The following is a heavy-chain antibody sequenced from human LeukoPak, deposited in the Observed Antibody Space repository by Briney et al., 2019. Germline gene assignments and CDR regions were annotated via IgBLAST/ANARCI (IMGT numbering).Heavy chain of an antibody. CDR3: ARDKSLGYSSGWYFDY. V-gene: IGHV3-11*04. J-gene: IGHJ4*02. CDR1: GFTFSDYY. Sequence: PGGSLRLSCAASGFTFSDYYMSWIRQAPGKGLEWVSYISDSGTTIYYADSVKGRFTISRDNSKNTLYLQMGSLRAEDMAVYYCARDKSLGYSSGWYFDYWGQGTLVTVSS. D-gene: IGHD6-19*01. CDR2: ISDSGTTI.